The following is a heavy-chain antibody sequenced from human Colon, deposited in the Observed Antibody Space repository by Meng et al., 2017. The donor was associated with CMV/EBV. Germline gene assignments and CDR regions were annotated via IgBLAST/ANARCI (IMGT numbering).Heavy chain of an antibody. V-gene: IGHV1-69*05. D-gene: IGHD1-26*01. CDR1: GGTFSSYA. J-gene: IGHJ3*02. Sequence: SVNVSCKASGGTFSSYAISWVRQAPGQGLEWMGGIIPIFGTANYAQKFQGRVTITTDESTSTAYMELSSLRSEDTAVYYCARVGGIVGATNYAFDIWGQGTMVTVSS. CDR2: IIPIFGTA. CDR3: ARVGGIVGATNYAFDI.